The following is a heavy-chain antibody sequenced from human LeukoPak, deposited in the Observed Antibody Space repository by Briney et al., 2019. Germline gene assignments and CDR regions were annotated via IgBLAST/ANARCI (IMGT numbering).Heavy chain of an antibody. Sequence: QTGGSLRLSCAASGFTFSSYAMSWVRQAPGKGLEWVSAISGSGGSTYYADSVKGRFTISRDNSKNTLYLQMNSLRAEDTAVYYCAKMGITIFGVVPRGYYFDYWGQGTLVTVSS. CDR1: GFTFSSYA. CDR3: AKMGITIFGVVPRGYYFDY. CDR2: ISGSGGST. V-gene: IGHV3-23*01. J-gene: IGHJ4*02. D-gene: IGHD3-3*01.